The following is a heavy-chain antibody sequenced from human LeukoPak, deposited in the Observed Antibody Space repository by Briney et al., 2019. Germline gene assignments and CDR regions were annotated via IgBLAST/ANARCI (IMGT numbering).Heavy chain of an antibody. CDR2: IYPGDSDT. V-gene: IGHV5-51*01. D-gene: IGHD3-22*01. J-gene: IGHJ4*02. CDR3: ARQVDGSAPSDY. CDR1: GYSFSSYW. Sequence: GESLQISCNGSGYSFSSYWIGWVRQLPGKGLEWMGIIYPGDSDTRYSPSFQGQVTISADKSISTAHLQWSSLKAADTAIYYCARQVDGSAPSDYWGQGTLVTVSS.